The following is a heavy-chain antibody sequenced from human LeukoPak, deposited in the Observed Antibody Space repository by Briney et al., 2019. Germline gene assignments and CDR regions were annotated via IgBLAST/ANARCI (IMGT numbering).Heavy chain of an antibody. V-gene: IGHV4-59*01. CDR1: GGSISSYY. Sequence: SETLSLTCTVSGGSISSYYWSWIRQPPGKGLEWIGYIYYSGSTNYNPSLKSRVTISVDTSKNQFSLKLSSVTAADTAVYYCATSRESSSYPYYYYYYMDVWGKGTTVTVSS. CDR3: ATSRESSSYPYYYYYYMDV. J-gene: IGHJ6*03. D-gene: IGHD6-13*01. CDR2: IYYSGST.